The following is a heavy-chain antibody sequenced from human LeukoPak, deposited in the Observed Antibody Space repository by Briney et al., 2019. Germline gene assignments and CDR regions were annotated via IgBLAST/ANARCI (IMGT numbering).Heavy chain of an antibody. V-gene: IGHV4-59*01. D-gene: IGHD2-2*01. CDR1: GGSISSYY. CDR2: IYYSGST. Sequence: PSETLSLTCTVSGGSISSYYWSWIRQPPGKGLEWIGYIYYSGSTNYNPSLKSRVTISVDTSKNQFSLKLSSVTAADTAVYYCARAVYQPLLNFDYWGQGTLVTVSS. J-gene: IGHJ4*02. CDR3: ARAVYQPLLNFDY.